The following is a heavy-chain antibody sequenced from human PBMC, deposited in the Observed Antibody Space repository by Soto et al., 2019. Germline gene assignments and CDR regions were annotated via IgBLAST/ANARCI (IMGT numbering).Heavy chain of an antibody. D-gene: IGHD3-9*01. CDR2: ISHDGSNK. V-gene: IGHV3-30*14. CDR1: GFTFSSYA. CDR3: VKVSTFYDILTGYYSTNFFDP. J-gene: IGHJ5*02. Sequence: GGSLRLSCAASGFTFSSYAMHWVRQAPGKGLEWVAVISHDGSNKYYADSVKGRFTISRDNSKNTLYLQMNSLRPEDTAVYYCVKVSTFYDILTGYYSTNFFDPWGQGTLVTVSS.